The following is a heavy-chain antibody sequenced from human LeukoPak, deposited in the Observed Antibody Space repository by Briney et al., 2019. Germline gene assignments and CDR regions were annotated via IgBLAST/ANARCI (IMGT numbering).Heavy chain of an antibody. J-gene: IGHJ4*02. D-gene: IGHD4/OR15-4a*01. V-gene: IGHV4-39*07. Sequence: PSETLSLTCTVSGGSISSSSYYWGWIRQPPGKGLEWIGSIYYSGSTYYNPSLKSRVTISVDTSKNQFSLKLSSVTAADTAVYYCARDLDYLHWGQGTLVTVSS. CDR1: GGSISSSSYY. CDR2: IYYSGST. CDR3: ARDLDYLH.